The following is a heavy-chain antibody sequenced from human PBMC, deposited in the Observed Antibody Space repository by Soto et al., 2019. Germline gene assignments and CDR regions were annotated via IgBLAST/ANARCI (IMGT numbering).Heavy chain of an antibody. CDR2: IYYSGST. CDR1: GGSISSGGDY. D-gene: IGHD6-13*01. CDR3: ARVDRQQLDAFDI. Sequence: QVQLQESGPGLVKPSQTLSLTCTVSGGSISSGGDYWSWIRQHPGKGLEWIGYIYYSGSTYYNPSLKSRVTISVDTSKNQFALKLSSVTAADTAVYYCARVDRQQLDAFDIWGQGTMVTVSS. V-gene: IGHV4-31*03. J-gene: IGHJ3*02.